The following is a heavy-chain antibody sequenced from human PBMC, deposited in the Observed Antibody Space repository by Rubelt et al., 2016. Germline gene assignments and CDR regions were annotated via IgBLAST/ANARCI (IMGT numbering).Heavy chain of an antibody. J-gene: IGHJ6*02. CDR1: GYSISSGYF. Sequence: VYLQESGPGLVQPSEPLSLTCHVSGYSISSGYFWGWIRQPPGKGLEWIGFVYHTWATYYNPSLKSRVTLSVDTSKNKFSRKRGTVTAADTAVYYCARHSSSLEGYYGMDVWGQGTTVTVSS. V-gene: IGHV4-38-2*01. D-gene: IGHD6-6*01. CDR2: VYHTWAT. CDR3: ARHSSSLEGYYGMDV.